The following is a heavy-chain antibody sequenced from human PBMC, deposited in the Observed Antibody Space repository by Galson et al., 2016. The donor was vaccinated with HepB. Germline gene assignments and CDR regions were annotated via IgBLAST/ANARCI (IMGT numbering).Heavy chain of an antibody. D-gene: IGHD2-2*01. CDR2: IRSKAYGGTT. Sequence: GFIRSKAYGGTTEYAASVKGRFTISRDDFKSIAYLQMNSLKTEDTAVYYCNRDGGVIVVVPAAMSPGVWGQGTLVTVSS. CDR3: NRDGGVIVVVPAAMSPGV. V-gene: IGHV3-49*02. J-gene: IGHJ4*02.